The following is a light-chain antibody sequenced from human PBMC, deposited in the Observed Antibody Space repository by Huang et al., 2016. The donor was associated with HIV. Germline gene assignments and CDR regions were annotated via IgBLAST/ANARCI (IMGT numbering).Light chain of an antibody. Sequence: IQLTQSPSSLSASIGDRVTITCRASQGISTSLAWYQQKPGKAPNLLIFDASSLRSGVPSRFSGSRSGTVFTLSISSLQPEDFATYFCQQLRSYPLTLGGGTKVEIK. V-gene: IGKV1-9*01. CDR3: QQLRSYPLT. CDR2: DAS. CDR1: QGISTS. J-gene: IGKJ4*01.